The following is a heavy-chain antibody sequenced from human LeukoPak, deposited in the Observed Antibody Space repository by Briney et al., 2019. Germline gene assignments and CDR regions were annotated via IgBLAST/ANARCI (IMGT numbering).Heavy chain of an antibody. CDR2: IYPGDSDT. CDR3: ARQRGYSGYDHFDY. J-gene: IGHJ4*02. Sequence: GESLKISCKGLGYRFTSHWIAWVRQMPGKGLEWIGIIYPGDSDTRYSPFFQGQVTISVDKSISTAYLQWSSLRASDTAMYYCARQRGYSGYDHFDYWGQGTLVTVSS. V-gene: IGHV5-51*01. CDR1: GYRFTSHW. D-gene: IGHD5-12*01.